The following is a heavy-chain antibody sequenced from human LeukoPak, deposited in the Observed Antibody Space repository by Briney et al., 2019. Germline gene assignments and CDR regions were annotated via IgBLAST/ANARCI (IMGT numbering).Heavy chain of an antibody. CDR2: IYYNGDT. CDR1: SGSISSTTYC. V-gene: IGHV4-39*07. D-gene: IGHD4-11*01. J-gene: IGHJ3*01. CDR3: ARGPNTAGNYRAFDL. Sequence: PSETLSLTCTVSSGSISSTTYCWAWIRQPPGKGLEWIGSIYYNGDTYYNPSLKSRVIISADTSKNQFSLKLTSVTAADTAAYYCARGPNTAGNYRAFDLWGQGTKVTVSS.